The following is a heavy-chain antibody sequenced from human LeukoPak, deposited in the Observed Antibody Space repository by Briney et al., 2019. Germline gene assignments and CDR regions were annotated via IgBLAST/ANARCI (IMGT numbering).Heavy chain of an antibody. CDR3: ARDGYCSSTSCQLDY. CDR1: GGSISSYY. V-gene: IGHV4-4*07. Sequence: PSETLSLTCTVSGGSISSYYWSWIRQPAGKGQEWIGRIYTSGSTNYNPSLKSRVTMSVDTSKNQFSLKLSSVTAADTAVYYCARDGYCSSTSCQLDYWGQGTLVTVSS. D-gene: IGHD2-2*01. J-gene: IGHJ4*02. CDR2: IYTSGST.